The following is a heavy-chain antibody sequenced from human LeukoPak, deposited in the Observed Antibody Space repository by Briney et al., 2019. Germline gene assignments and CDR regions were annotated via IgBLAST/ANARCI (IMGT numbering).Heavy chain of an antibody. Sequence: GGSLRLSCAASVFTFRSYSMNWVRQAPGKGLEGVSSINSDSNYIYYADSVEGRFTISRDNAKNSLYLQMNSLRAEDTAVYYCAVAYYYGSGDAFDIWGQGTKVTVSS. CDR3: AVAYYYGSGDAFDI. CDR1: VFTFRSYS. CDR2: INSDSNYI. V-gene: IGHV3-21*01. J-gene: IGHJ3*02. D-gene: IGHD3-10*01.